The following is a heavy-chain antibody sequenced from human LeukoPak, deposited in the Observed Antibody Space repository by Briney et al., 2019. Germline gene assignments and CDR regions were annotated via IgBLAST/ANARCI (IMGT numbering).Heavy chain of an antibody. J-gene: IGHJ4*02. V-gene: IGHV4-39*07. CDR3: ARDRGQWELRGDFDY. CDR2: IYYSGSS. D-gene: IGHD1-26*01. Sequence: SETLSLTCTVSGGSISTSYYYWGWIRQPPGKGLEWIGSIYYSGSSYYNPSLKSRVTISLDTSKNQFSLKLSSVTAADTAMYYCARDRGQWELRGDFDYWGQGTLVTVSS. CDR1: GGSISTSYYY.